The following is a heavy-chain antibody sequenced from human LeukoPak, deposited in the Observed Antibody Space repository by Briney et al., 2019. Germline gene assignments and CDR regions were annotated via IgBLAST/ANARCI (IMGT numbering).Heavy chain of an antibody. CDR3: ARALGPIAAAGSDF. J-gene: IGHJ4*02. CDR1: GYTFTSYA. D-gene: IGHD6-13*01. Sequence: ASVKVSCKASGYTFTSYAMHWVRQAPGQRLEWMGWINTGNGNTKYSQEFQGRVTITRDTSASTAYMELSSLRSEDMAMYYCARALGPIAAAGSDFWGQGTLVTVSS. V-gene: IGHV1-3*03. CDR2: INTGNGNT.